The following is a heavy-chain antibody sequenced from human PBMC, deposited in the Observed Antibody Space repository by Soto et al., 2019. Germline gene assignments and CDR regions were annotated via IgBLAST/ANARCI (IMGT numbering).Heavy chain of an antibody. V-gene: IGHV3-33*01. D-gene: IGHD6-13*01. Sequence: GGSLRLSCAASGFTFSSYGMHWVRQAPGKGLEWVAVIWYDGSNKYYADSVKGRFTISRDNSKNTLYLQMNSLRAEDTAVYYCARVPWSSSWLPKPGDYWGQGTLVTVSS. CDR1: GFTFSSYG. CDR3: ARVPWSSSWLPKPGDY. J-gene: IGHJ4*02. CDR2: IWYDGSNK.